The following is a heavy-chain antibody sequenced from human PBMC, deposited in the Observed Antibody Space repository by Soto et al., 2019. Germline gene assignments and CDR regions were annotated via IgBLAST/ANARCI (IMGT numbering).Heavy chain of an antibody. CDR3: ARARYFDWLRPHRVGMDV. CDR1: GGSISSGGYY. J-gene: IGHJ6*02. D-gene: IGHD3-9*01. CDR2: IYYSGST. Sequence: PSETLSLTCTVSGGSISSGGYYWSWIRQHPGKGLEWIGYIYYSGSTYYNPSLKSRVTISVDTSKNQFSLKLSSVTAADTAVYYCARARYFDWLRPHRVGMDVWGQGTTVTVSS. V-gene: IGHV4-31*03.